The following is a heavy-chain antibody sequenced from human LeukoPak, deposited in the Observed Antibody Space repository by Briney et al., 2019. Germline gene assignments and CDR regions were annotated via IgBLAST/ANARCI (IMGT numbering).Heavy chain of an antibody. CDR1: GFTFSSYA. CDR2: ISYDESNK. J-gene: IGHJ4*02. CDR3: ARDPRFPVQAQDY. D-gene: IGHD3-3*01. Sequence: RGSLRLSCAASGFTFSSYAMHWLRQAPGKGLEWVAVISYDESNKYYADSVKGRFTISRDNSKNTLYLQMNSLRAEDTAVYYCARDPRFPVQAQDYWGQGTLVTVSS. V-gene: IGHV3-30*04.